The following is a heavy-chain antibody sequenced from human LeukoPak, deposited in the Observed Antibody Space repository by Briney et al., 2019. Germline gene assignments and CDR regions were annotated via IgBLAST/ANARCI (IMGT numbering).Heavy chain of an antibody. CDR2: MNPNSGNT. CDR3: ARGTSPRFVRGVVPAAILPPKFDP. D-gene: IGHD2-2*01. V-gene: IGHV1-8*01. Sequence: ASVKVSCKASGYTFTSYDINWVRQATGQGLEWMGWMNPNSGNTGYAQKFQGRVTMTRNTSISTAYMELSSLRSEDTAVYYCARGTSPRFVRGVVPAAILPPKFDPWGQGTLVTVSS. CDR1: GYTFTSYD. J-gene: IGHJ5*02.